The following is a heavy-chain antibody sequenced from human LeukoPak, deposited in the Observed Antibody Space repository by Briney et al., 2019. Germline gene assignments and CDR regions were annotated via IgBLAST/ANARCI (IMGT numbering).Heavy chain of an antibody. V-gene: IGHV1-8*02. CDR1: GYTFTGYY. CDR2: MNPNSGNT. J-gene: IGHJ4*02. CDR3: ARGLVDYDSSGYAFDY. D-gene: IGHD3-22*01. Sequence: ASVKVSCKASGYTFTGYYMHWVRQAPGQGLEWMGWMNPNSGNTGYAQKFQGRVTMTRNTSISTAYMELSSLRSEDTAVYYCARGLVDYDSSGYAFDYWGQGTLVTVSS.